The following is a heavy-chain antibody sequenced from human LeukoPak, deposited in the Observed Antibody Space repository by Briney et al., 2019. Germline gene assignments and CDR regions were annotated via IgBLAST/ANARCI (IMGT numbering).Heavy chain of an antibody. Sequence: GGSLRLSCAASGFTFYDYGMSWVRHAPGKGVEWVSVFYLHGGSTSFAASVKGPFPLSRDSAKDSLYLQMNSLRAEDAALFYFARALKEVWSNWFCSLGQGTLVTGSS. CDR3: ARALKEVWSNWFCS. V-gene: IGHV3-20*04. J-gene: IGHJ5*01. CDR2: FYLHGGST. D-gene: IGHD3-10*01. CDR1: GFTFYDYG.